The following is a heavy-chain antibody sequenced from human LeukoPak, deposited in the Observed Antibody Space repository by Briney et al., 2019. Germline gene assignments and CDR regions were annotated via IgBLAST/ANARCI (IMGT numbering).Heavy chain of an antibody. D-gene: IGHD6-19*01. Sequence: GGSLRLSCAASGFTFSSYAMSWVRQAPGKGLEWVSAISGSGGSTYYADSVKGRFTISRDNSKNTLYLQMNSLRAEDTAVYYCAREEWEQWLENYYYYMDVWGKGTTVTVSS. CDR1: GFTFSSYA. CDR3: AREEWEQWLENYYYYMDV. V-gene: IGHV3-23*01. J-gene: IGHJ6*03. CDR2: ISGSGGST.